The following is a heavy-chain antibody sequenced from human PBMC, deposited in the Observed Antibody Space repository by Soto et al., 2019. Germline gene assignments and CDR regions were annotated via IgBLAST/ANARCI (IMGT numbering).Heavy chain of an antibody. J-gene: IGHJ4*02. CDR2: ISYDGSNK. V-gene: IGHV3-30-3*01. CDR1: GFTFSSYA. CDR3: ARVAN. Sequence: QVQLVESGGGVVQPGRSLRLSCAASGFTFSSYAMHWVRQAPGKGLEWVAVISYDGSNKYYADSVKGRFTISRDNSKNTLYLQMNSLRAEDTAVYYWARVANWGQGTLVTVSS.